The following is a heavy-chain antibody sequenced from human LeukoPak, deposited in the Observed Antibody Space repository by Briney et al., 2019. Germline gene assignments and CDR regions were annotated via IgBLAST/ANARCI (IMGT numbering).Heavy chain of an antibody. V-gene: IGHV4-34*01. CDR3: ARDRTPNWSAYSNPTFHY. D-gene: IGHD4-11*01. Sequence: SETLSLTCAVYGGSFSGYYWSWIRQPPGKGLEWIGEINHSGSTNYNPSLKSRVTISVDTSKNQFSLKLSSVTAADTAVYYCARDRTPNWSAYSNPTFHYWGREPWSPSPQ. CDR1: GGSFSGYY. CDR2: INHSGST. J-gene: IGHJ4*02.